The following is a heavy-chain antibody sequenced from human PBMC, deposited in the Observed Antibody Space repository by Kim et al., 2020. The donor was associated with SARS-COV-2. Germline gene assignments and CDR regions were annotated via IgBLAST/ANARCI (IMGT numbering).Heavy chain of an antibody. V-gene: IGHV3-7*01. CDR2: IKQDGSEK. J-gene: IGHJ4*02. CDR3: AREEIVVPCFDY. Sequence: GGSLRLSCAASGFTFSRYWMNWVRQAPGKGLEWVASIKQDGSEKYYVDSVKGRFSISRDNAKSTLYLQMNSLRAEDTAVYYCAREEIVVPCFDYWGQGTLAT. D-gene: IGHD2-15*01. CDR1: GFTFSRYW.